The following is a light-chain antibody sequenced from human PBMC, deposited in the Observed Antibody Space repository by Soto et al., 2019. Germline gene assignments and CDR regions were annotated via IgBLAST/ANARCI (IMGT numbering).Light chain of an antibody. CDR2: WAS. J-gene: IGKJ1*01. CDR3: QQYYTNSWT. Sequence: DIVMTQSPDSLAVSLGERATINCKSSQSVLYTSNNKNYLAWYQQKPGQPPSLPIYWASIRESGVPDRFSGSGSGTDFTLTISSLQAEDVAVYYCQQYYTNSWTFGQGTKVDIK. V-gene: IGKV4-1*01. CDR1: QSVLYTSNNKNY.